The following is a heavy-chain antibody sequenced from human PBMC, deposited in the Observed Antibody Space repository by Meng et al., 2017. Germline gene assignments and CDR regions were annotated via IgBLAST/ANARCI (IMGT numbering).Heavy chain of an antibody. D-gene: IGHD2-15*01. CDR3: AKEVDNWFDP. J-gene: IGHJ5*02. CDR2: LIPIFATA. V-gene: IGHV1-69*01. Sequence: GAVVTKPRSAVKVSCKASRGAFSSYAISWVRHAPGQGLEWMGGLIPIFATANYAQKFQGRVTITADESTSTAYMELSSLRSEDTAVYYCAKEVDNWFDPWGQGTLVTVSS. CDR1: RGAFSSYA.